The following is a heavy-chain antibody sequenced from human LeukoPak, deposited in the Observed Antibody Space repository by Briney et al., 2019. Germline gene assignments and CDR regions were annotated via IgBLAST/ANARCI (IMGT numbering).Heavy chain of an antibody. CDR2: IGSTTSYT. CDR1: GFTFSHYY. CDR3: ARGRQPDC. D-gene: IGHD2-2*01. Sequence: GGSLRLSCAASGFTFSHYYMSWIRQAPGKGLEWVSYIGSTTSYTSYADSVKGRFTISRDNAKNSLYLQMNSLRAEDTAVYYCARGRQPDCWGQGTLVTVSS. V-gene: IGHV3-11*05. J-gene: IGHJ4*02.